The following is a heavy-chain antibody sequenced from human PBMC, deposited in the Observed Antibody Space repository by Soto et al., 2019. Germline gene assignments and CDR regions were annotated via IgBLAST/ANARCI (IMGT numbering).Heavy chain of an antibody. V-gene: IGHV1-2*04. Sequence: GASVKVSCKASGYTFTGYYMHWVRQAPGQGLEWMGWINPNSGGTNYAQKFQGWVTMTRDTSISTAYMELSRLRSDDTAVYYCARSLVPASGYNWFDPWGQGTLVTVSS. J-gene: IGHJ5*02. CDR1: GYTFTGYY. CDR2: INPNSGGT. CDR3: ARSLVPASGYNWFDP. D-gene: IGHD2-2*01.